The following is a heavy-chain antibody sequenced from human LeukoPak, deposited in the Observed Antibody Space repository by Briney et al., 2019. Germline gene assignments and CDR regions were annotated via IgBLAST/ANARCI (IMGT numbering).Heavy chain of an antibody. D-gene: IGHD3-22*01. CDR2: MYNSGNK. CDR3: VRGYDRSGNPFDY. J-gene: IGHJ4*02. V-gene: IGHV4-59*05. Sequence: SETLSLTCTVSGGSISSYYWSWVRQPAGKGLEWIGSMYNSGNKYYNPSLKSRVTISVDTSKNQFPLKLTSVTAADTAVYYCVRGYDRSGNPFDYWGQGTLVTVSS. CDR1: GGSISSYY.